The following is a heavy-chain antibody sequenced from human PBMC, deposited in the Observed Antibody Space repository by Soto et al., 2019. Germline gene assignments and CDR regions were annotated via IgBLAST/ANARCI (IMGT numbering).Heavy chain of an antibody. CDR1: GGSFSGYY. J-gene: IGHJ6*02. V-gene: IGHV4-34*01. Sequence: SETLSLTCAVYGGSFSGYYWSWIRQPPGKGLEWSGEINHSGSTNYNPSLKSRVTISVDTSKNQFSLKLSSVTAADTAVYYCARGLDYDFWSGFTYYYYYGMDVWGQGTTVTVSS. D-gene: IGHD3-3*01. CDR3: ARGLDYDFWSGFTYYYYYGMDV. CDR2: INHSGST.